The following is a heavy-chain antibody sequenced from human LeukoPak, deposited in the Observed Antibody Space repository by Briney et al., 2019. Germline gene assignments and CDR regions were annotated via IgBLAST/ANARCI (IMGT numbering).Heavy chain of an antibody. CDR1: GFTFSSYA. CDR2: INDVRSHI. CDR3: ARDPTYYLRYGYFDT. V-gene: IGHV3-21*06. J-gene: IGHJ4*02. D-gene: IGHD1-26*01. Sequence: GGSLRLSCAASGFTFSSYAMSCVRQAPGKGLEWVSSINDVRSHIYYADSVRGRFTISRDNANNVLYLQMNSLRAEDTAVYYCARDPTYYLRYGYFDTWGQGTLVTVSS.